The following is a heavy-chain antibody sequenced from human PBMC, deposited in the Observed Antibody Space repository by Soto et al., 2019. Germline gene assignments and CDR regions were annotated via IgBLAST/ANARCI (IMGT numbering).Heavy chain of an antibody. J-gene: IGHJ4*02. Sequence: EVQLVESGGGLVQPGGSLRLSCAASGFTFSSYWMSWVRQAPGKGLEWVANIKQDGSEKYYVDSVKGRFTISRDNAKNSLYLQMNSLRAEDTAVYYCARDLSSVGYCSGGSCYSLGTFDYWGQGTLVTVSS. CDR3: ARDLSSVGYCSGGSCYSLGTFDY. CDR1: GFTFSSYW. CDR2: IKQDGSEK. D-gene: IGHD2-15*01. V-gene: IGHV3-7*01.